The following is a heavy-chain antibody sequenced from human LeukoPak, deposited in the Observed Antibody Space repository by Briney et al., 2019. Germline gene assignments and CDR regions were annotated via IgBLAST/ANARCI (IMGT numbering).Heavy chain of an antibody. V-gene: IGHV3-23*01. CDR3: AGATTVTRRYFDY. Sequence: QPGGSLRLSCAASGFTFSSYAMSWVRQAPGKGLEWVSAISGSGGSTYYADSVKGRFTISRDNSKNTLYLQMNSLRAEDTAVYYCAGATTVTRRYFDYWGQGTLVTVSS. J-gene: IGHJ4*02. D-gene: IGHD4-17*01. CDR1: GFTFSSYA. CDR2: ISGSGGST.